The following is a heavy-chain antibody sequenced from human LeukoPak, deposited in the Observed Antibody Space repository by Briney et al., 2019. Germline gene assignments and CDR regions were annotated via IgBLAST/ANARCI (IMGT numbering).Heavy chain of an antibody. CDR3: ASPPGNYDFWSGYHY. CDR1: GGTFSSYA. V-gene: IGHV1-69*05. CDR2: IIPIFGTA. D-gene: IGHD3-3*01. Sequence: ASVKVSCKASGGTFSSYAISWVRQSPGQGLEWMGGIIPIFGTANYAQKFQGRFTITTDEPTRTAYMELSSLKPEDTAVYYCASPPGNYDFWSGYHYWGQGTLVTVSS. J-gene: IGHJ4*02.